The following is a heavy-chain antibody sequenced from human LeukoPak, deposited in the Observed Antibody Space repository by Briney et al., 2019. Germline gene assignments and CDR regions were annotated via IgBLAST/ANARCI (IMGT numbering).Heavy chain of an antibody. J-gene: IGHJ6*03. CDR2: NHYSGGT. CDR3: ARAPKYYYMDV. CDR1: GASMFNYY. Sequence: SETLSLTCTVSGASMFNYYWTWIRQSPGKGLEWIGFNHYSGGTSHKPSLKSRVTISIDTTKNQFSLKLTSVTAADTAVYYCARAPKYYYMDVWGKGTTVTVSS. V-gene: IGHV4-59*01.